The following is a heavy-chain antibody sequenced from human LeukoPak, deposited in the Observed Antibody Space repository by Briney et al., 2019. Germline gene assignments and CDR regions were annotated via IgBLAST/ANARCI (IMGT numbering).Heavy chain of an antibody. Sequence: SETLSLTCAVYGGSFSGYYWSWIRQPPGKGLEWIGEINHSGSTNYNPSLKSRVTISVDTSKNQFSLKLSSVTAADTAVYYCARGRGYSYGHTNFDYWGQGTLVTVSS. CDR1: GGSFSGYY. V-gene: IGHV4-34*01. CDR3: ARGRGYSYGHTNFDY. J-gene: IGHJ4*02. CDR2: INHSGST. D-gene: IGHD5-18*01.